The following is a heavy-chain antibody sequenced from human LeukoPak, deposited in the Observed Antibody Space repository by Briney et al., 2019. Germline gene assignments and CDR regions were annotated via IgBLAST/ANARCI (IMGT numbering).Heavy chain of an antibody. CDR3: ARMGYCSSTSCYTWVWFDP. CDR2: IIHSGST. CDR1: GGSFSGYY. D-gene: IGHD2-2*02. V-gene: IGHV4-34*12. J-gene: IGHJ5*02. Sequence: SETLSLTCAVYGGSFSGYYWSWIRQPPGKGLEWIGEIIHSGSTNYNPSLKSRVTISVDTSKNQFSLKLSSVTAADTAVYYCARMGYCSSTSCYTWVWFDPWGQGTLVTVSS.